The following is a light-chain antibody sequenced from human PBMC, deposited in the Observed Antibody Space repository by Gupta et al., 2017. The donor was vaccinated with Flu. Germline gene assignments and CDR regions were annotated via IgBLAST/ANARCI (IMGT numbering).Light chain of an antibody. CDR1: QGISNY. Sequence: DIQLTQSPSFLSASVGDRVTITCRASQGISNYLAWYQEKPGKAPKLLIYAASTLQSGVPSRFSGSGSEAEFTLTISSLQPEDFATYSCQQLNGYPFTFGPGTKVEIK. V-gene: IGKV1-9*01. CDR3: QQLNGYPFT. J-gene: IGKJ3*01. CDR2: AAS.